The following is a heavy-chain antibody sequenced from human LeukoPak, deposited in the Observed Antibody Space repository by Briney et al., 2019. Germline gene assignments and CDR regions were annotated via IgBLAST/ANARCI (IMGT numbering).Heavy chain of an antibody. CDR3: VRSTPSDFYFDY. CDR2: ISGSNTI. J-gene: IGHJ4*02. D-gene: IGHD2-2*01. Sequence: PGGSLRLSCAASGFTFSNSEMNWVRRPSGKGLEWVSYISGSNTIYYADSVKGRFTISRDNAKNSLYLQMNNLRAEDTAVYYCVRSTPSDFYFDYWGQGTLVTVSS. CDR1: GFTFSNSE. V-gene: IGHV3-48*03.